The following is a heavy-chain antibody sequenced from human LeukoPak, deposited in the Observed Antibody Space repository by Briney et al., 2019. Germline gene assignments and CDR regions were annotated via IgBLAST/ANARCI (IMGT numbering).Heavy chain of an antibody. Sequence: PSGTLSLTCAVSGDSISSSNWWTWVRQPPGKGLEWVANIKEDGSVKYYVDSVKGRFTISRDNTKNALYLQMNSLRADDTAVYFCARDSTWQLDYWGQGTLITVSS. CDR1: GDSISSSNW. J-gene: IGHJ4*02. CDR3: ARDSTWQLDY. CDR2: IKEDGSVK. V-gene: IGHV3-7*03. D-gene: IGHD5-12*01.